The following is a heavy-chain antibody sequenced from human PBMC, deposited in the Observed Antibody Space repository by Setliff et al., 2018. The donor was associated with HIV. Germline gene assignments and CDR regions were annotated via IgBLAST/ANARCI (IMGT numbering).Heavy chain of an antibody. Sequence: PGGSLRLSCAASAFTFSSYGMHWVRQAPGKGLEWVAAVAYDGGDKFYGDSVKGRFTISSDNSKNTLYLDLNSLRSEDTAVYYCVRDDSNGPNSLDPWGQGTLVTVSS. CDR3: VRDDSNGPNSLDP. CDR2: VAYDGGDK. J-gene: IGHJ5*02. V-gene: IGHV3-30*03. D-gene: IGHD2-8*01. CDR1: AFTFSSYG.